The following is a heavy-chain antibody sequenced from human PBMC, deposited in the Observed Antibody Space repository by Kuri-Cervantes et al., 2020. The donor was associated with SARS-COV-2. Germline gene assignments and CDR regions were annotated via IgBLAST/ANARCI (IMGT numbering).Heavy chain of an antibody. J-gene: IGHJ6*02. CDR3: ASSRSITIFGVVINYYYGMDV. CDR2: MNPNSGNT. D-gene: IGHD3-3*01. V-gene: IGHV1-8*01. Sequence: ASVKVSCKASGYTFTSYDINWVRQATGQGLEWMGWMNPNSGNTGYAQKFQGRVTMTRNTSISTAYMGLSSLRSEDTAVYYCASSRSITIFGVVINYYYGMDVWGQGTTVTVSS. CDR1: GYTFTSYD.